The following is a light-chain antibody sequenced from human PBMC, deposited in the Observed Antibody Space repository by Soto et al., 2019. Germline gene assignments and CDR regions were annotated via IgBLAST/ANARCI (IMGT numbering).Light chain of an antibody. CDR3: QQYGSSLYT. Sequence: EVVLTQSPGTLSLSPGERGTLSCRASQSVIDNNLAWYQVRPGQAPRLLIYGASRRATGIPDRFSGRGSGTDFTLIITRLEPEDFAVYYCQQYGSSLYTFGQGTKVEAK. J-gene: IGKJ2*01. V-gene: IGKV3-20*01. CDR1: QSVIDNN. CDR2: GAS.